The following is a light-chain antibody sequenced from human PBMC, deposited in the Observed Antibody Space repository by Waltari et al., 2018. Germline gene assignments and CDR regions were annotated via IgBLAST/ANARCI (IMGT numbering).Light chain of an antibody. CDR3: GADHGSASKFVPV. CDR2: VGPRGIVG. Sequence: QPVLAQPPSASASLGASVTLTCTLRSGHYNYKVDWYQQRPGKGPRFVMRVGPRGIVGSKGEGIPDRFSVLASGLNRYLTIKNIQEEDEGDYHCGADHGSASKFVPVFGGGTKLTVL. J-gene: IGLJ3*02. CDR1: SGHYNYK. V-gene: IGLV9-49*01.